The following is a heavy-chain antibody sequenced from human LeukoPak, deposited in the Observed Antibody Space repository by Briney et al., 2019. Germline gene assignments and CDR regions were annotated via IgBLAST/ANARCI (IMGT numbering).Heavy chain of an antibody. CDR1: GYTFTTYY. Sequence: GASVTVSCKASGYTFTTYYMHWVRQAPGQGLEWMGIMNPSGGSTSYAQKFQGRVTMTRDTSTSTVYMELSSLRSEDTAVYYCARERRPIGSSFDPWGQGTLVTVSS. D-gene: IGHD3-10*01. CDR2: MNPSGGST. CDR3: ARERRPIGSSFDP. J-gene: IGHJ5*02. V-gene: IGHV1-46*01.